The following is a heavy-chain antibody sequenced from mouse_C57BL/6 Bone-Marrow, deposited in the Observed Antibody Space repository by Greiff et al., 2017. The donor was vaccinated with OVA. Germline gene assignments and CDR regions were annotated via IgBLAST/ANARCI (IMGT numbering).Heavy chain of an antibody. Sequence: MLVESGGGLVQSGRSLRLSCATSGFTFSDFYMEWVRQAPGKGLEWIAASRNKANDYTTEYSASVKGRFIVSRDTSQSILYLQMNALRAEDTAMYYCAREAYGSSRYWYFDVWGTGTTVTVSS. CDR2: SRNKANDYTT. CDR3: AREAYGSSRYWYFDV. V-gene: IGHV7-1*01. D-gene: IGHD1-1*01. J-gene: IGHJ1*03. CDR1: GFTFSDFY.